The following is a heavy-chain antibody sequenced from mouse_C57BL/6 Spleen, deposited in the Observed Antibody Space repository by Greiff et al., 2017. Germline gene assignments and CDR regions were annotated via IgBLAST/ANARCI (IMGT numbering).Heavy chain of an antibody. J-gene: IGHJ2*01. CDR3: ARNDYGSSYVEDY. D-gene: IGHD1-1*01. CDR1: GYAFSSSW. Sequence: QVQLQQSGPELVKPGASVKISCKASGYAFSSSWMNWVKQRPGKGLEWIGRIYPGDGDTNYNGKFKGKATLTADKSSSTAYMQLSSLTSEDSAVYFCARNDYGSSYVEDYWGQGTTLTVSS. V-gene: IGHV1-82*01. CDR2: IYPGDGDT.